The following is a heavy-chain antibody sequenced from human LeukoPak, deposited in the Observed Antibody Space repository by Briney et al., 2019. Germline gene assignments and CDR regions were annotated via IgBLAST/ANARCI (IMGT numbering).Heavy chain of an antibody. J-gene: IGHJ4*02. V-gene: IGHV3-64D*09. CDR3: VKDDSYYYDSSGRDS. CDR2: ITSNGDTT. D-gene: IGHD3-22*01. CDR1: GFTFSSYI. Sequence: GGSLRLSCSASGFTFSSYIMHWARQAPGKGLEYGSAITSNGDTTYYPDSVKGRVTISRDNSKNTLYLQMSSLRAEDTAVYYCVKDDSYYYDSSGRDSWGQGTLVTVSS.